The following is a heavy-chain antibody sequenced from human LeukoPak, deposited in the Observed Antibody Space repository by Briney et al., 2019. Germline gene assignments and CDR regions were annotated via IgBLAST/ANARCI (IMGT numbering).Heavy chain of an antibody. CDR2: TSSDLNVK. CDR3: AREGYYGSGSPPSLYFDY. J-gene: IGHJ4*02. CDR1: GFTFRNYV. D-gene: IGHD3-10*01. V-gene: IGHV3-30-3*01. Sequence: GGSLRLSCAASGFTFRNYVIHWVRQAPGKGLEWVAVTSSDLNVKFYADSVKGRFTISRDNSRSTLYLQMNSLRPEDTAIYYCAREGYYGSGSPPSLYFDYWGQGTLVTVSS.